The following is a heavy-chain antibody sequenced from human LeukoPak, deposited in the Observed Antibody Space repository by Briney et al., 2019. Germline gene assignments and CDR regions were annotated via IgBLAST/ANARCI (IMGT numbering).Heavy chain of an antibody. D-gene: IGHD6-13*01. J-gene: IGHJ4*02. CDR2: IKQDGSEK. CDR3: ARETGRSSRWFRFFDY. Sequence: GGSLRLSCAASGFTFSGYWMSWVRQAPGKGLEWVANIKQDGSEKYYVDSVEGRFTISRDNAKNSLYLQMNSLRAEDTAVYFCARETGRSSRWFRFFDYWGQGTLVTVSS. V-gene: IGHV3-7*01. CDR1: GFTFSGYW.